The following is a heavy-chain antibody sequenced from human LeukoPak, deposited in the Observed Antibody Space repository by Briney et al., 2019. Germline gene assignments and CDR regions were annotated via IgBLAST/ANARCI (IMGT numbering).Heavy chain of an antibody. V-gene: IGHV1-69*04. Sequence: SVKVSCKASGGTFSSYAIGWVRQAPGQGLEWMGRIIPILGIANYAQKFQGRVTITADKSTSTAYMELSSLRSEDTAVYYCARDYGDYVPFDYWGQGTLVTVSS. J-gene: IGHJ4*02. CDR3: ARDYGDYVPFDY. CDR1: GGTFSSYA. CDR2: IIPILGIA. D-gene: IGHD4-17*01.